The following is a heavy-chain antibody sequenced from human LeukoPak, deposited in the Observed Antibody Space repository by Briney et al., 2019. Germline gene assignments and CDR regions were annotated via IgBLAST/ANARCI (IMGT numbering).Heavy chain of an antibody. D-gene: IGHD2-2*01. J-gene: IGHJ4*02. CDR3: ARAYVVVPAALDY. Sequence: GGSLGLSCAASGFTFSSYSMNWVRQAPGKGLEWVSYISSSSSTIYYADSVKGRFTISRDNAKNSLYLQMNSLRAKDTAVYYCARAYVVVPAALDYWGQGTLVTVSS. V-gene: IGHV3-48*01. CDR2: ISSSSSTI. CDR1: GFTFSSYS.